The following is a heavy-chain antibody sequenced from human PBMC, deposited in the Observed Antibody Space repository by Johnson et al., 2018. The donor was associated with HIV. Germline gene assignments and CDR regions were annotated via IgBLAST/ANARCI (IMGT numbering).Heavy chain of an antibody. CDR2: LSGSGGNT. Sequence: VQLVESGGGLVKPGGSLRLSCAASGFTFSSYAMSWVRQAPGKGLEWVSALSGSGGNTYYADSVQGRFTISRDKSKNTLYLQMNSLKAEGTSVYYCAKVPPGRGFDAFDIWGKGTMVTVSS. J-gene: IGHJ3*02. CDR3: AKVPPGRGFDAFDI. CDR1: GFTFSSYA. V-gene: IGHV3-23*04.